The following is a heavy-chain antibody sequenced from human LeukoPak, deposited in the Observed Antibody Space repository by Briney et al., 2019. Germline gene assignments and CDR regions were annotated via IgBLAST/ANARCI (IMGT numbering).Heavy chain of an antibody. CDR2: MSPNSGDT. D-gene: IGHD7-27*01. V-gene: IGHV1-8*01. J-gene: IGHJ4*02. CDR3: ARGPPNWGYDY. CDR1: GYTFTSYD. Sequence: ASVKVSCKASGYTFTSYDFNWVRQATGQRPEWMGWMSPNSGDTGYAQKFQDRVTMTRNTSISTAYLELSSLRSDDTAVYYCARGPPNWGYDYWGPGTLVTVSS.